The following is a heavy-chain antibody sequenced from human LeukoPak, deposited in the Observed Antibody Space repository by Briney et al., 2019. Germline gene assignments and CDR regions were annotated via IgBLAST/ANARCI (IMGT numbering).Heavy chain of an antibody. Sequence: GGSLRLSCAASGFTFSSYAMSWVRQAPGKGLEWVSAISGSGGSTYYADSVKGRFTISRDNSKNTLYLQMNGLRAEDTAVYYCAKDRNSGSYFGYWGQGTLVTVSS. D-gene: IGHD1-26*01. CDR3: AKDRNSGSYFGY. V-gene: IGHV3-23*01. J-gene: IGHJ4*02. CDR1: GFTFSSYA. CDR2: ISGSGGST.